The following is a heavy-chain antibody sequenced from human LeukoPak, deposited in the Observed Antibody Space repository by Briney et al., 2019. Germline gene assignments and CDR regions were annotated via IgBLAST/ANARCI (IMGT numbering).Heavy chain of an antibody. Sequence: GGSLRLSCAASGLTFNSYAMSWVRQAPGEGLEWVSGISVSGGNTHYADSVKGRFTISRDNSKNTLYLQMNSLRAEDTAVYHCAKGWGYCSGGTCYSYYYYGMDVWGQGTTVTVSS. CDR1: GLTFNSYA. CDR3: AKGWGYCSGGTCYSYYYYGMDV. J-gene: IGHJ6*02. D-gene: IGHD2-15*01. V-gene: IGHV3-23*01. CDR2: ISVSGGNT.